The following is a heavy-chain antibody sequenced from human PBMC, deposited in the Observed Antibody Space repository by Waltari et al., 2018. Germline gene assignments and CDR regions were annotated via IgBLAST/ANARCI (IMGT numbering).Heavy chain of an antibody. CDR3: AREGGFGELLAHFDY. Sequence: QVQLVQSGAEVKKPGSSVKVSCKASGGAFSSYAISWVRQAPGQGLSWMGGIIPIFGTANYAQKFQGRVTITADESTSTAYMELSSLRSEDTAVYYCAREGGFGELLAHFDYWGQGTLVTVSS. J-gene: IGHJ4*02. CDR2: IIPIFGTA. CDR1: GGAFSSYA. V-gene: IGHV1-69*12. D-gene: IGHD3-10*01.